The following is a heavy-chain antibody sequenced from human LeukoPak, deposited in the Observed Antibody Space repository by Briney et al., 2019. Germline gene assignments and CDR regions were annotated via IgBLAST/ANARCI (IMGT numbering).Heavy chain of an antibody. Sequence: PSETLSLTSADPGGSIRGSNACNGPQPPGKGLEWIGNIYYSGSTNYNPSLKSRVTISVDTSKKQFSLKLTSVTAADTAVYYCATGHQMIVPWGQGTLVTVSS. CDR1: GGSIRGSN. V-gene: IGHV4-59*03. CDR2: IYYSGST. CDR3: ATGHQMIVP. D-gene: IGHD3-10*01. J-gene: IGHJ4*02.